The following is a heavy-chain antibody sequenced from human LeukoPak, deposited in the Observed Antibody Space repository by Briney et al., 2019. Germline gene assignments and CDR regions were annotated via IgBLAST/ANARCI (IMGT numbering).Heavy chain of an antibody. D-gene: IGHD3-22*01. J-gene: IGHJ4*02. CDR2: IKSKTDGGTT. CDR1: GFNFSDYY. CDR3: TTDPVVVVITPTRSDY. V-gene: IGHV3-15*01. Sequence: GGSLRLSCAASGFNFSDYYMSWIRQAPGKGLEWVGRIKSKTDGGTTDYAAPVKGRFTISRDDSKNTLYLQMNSLKTEDTAVYYCTTDPVVVVITPTRSDYWGQGTLVTVSS.